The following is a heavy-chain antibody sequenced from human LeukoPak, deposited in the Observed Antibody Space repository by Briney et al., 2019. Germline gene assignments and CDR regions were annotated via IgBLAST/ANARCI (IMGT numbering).Heavy chain of an antibody. J-gene: IGHJ6*03. CDR1: RFTFSSYT. CDR3: ARFPHCSGGSCYFHPYYYYYYMDV. D-gene: IGHD2-15*01. CDR2: INHSGGT. Sequence: GSLRLSCAASRFTFSSYTMNWVRQPPGKGLEWIGEINHSGGTNYNPSLKSRVTISVDTSKNQFSLELSSVTAADTAVYYSARFPHCSGGSCYFHPYYYYYYMDVWGKGTTVTISS. V-gene: IGHV4-34*01.